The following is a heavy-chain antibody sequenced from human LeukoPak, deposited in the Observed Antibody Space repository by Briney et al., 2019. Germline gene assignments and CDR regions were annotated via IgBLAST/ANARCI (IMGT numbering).Heavy chain of an antibody. CDR2: INQSGST. Sequence: PSETLSLTCAVYDGSFSGYYLSWIRQPPGKGLEWIGEINQSGSTNYNPSLKSRVTISVDTSKNQFSLKLSSVTAADTAVYYCARNAVTTSTYFDYWGQGTLVTVSS. V-gene: IGHV4-34*01. D-gene: IGHD4-17*01. CDR3: ARNAVTTSTYFDY. CDR1: DGSFSGYY. J-gene: IGHJ4*02.